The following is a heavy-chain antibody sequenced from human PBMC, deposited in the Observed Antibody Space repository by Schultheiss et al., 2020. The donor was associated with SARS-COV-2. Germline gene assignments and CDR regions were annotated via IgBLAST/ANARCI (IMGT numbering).Heavy chain of an antibody. V-gene: IGHV3-48*03. CDR3: ARDLRIAAPSSITMEAFDI. CDR1: GFTFSSYE. J-gene: IGHJ3*02. CDR2: ISSSGSTI. D-gene: IGHD3-10*01. Sequence: GGSLRLSCAASGFTFSSYEMNWVRQAPGKGLEWVSYISSSGSTIYYADSVKGRFTISRDNAKNSLYLQMNSLRAEDTAVYYCARDLRIAAPSSITMEAFDIWGQGTMVTVSS.